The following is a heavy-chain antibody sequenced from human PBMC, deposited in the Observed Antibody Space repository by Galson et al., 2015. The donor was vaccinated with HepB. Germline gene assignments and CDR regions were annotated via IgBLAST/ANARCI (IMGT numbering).Heavy chain of an antibody. CDR1: GFTFSSYS. D-gene: IGHD3-10*01. J-gene: IGHJ4*02. V-gene: IGHV3-48*02. Sequence: SLRLSCAASGFTFSSYSMNWVRQAPGKGLEWVSYISSSSSTIYYADSVKGRFTISRDNTKNSLYLQMNSLRDEDTAVYYCARDSMVRGVIVYWGQGTLVTVSS. CDR3: ARDSMVRGVIVY. CDR2: ISSSSSTI.